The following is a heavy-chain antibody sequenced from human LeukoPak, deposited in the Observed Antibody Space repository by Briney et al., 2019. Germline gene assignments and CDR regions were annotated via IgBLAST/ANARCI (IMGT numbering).Heavy chain of an antibody. CDR2: INHSGST. CDR1: GGSFSGHY. D-gene: IGHD3-10*01. V-gene: IGHV4-34*01. J-gene: IGHJ4*02. CDR3: ARVGTYGSGSYLSWLDY. Sequence: PSETLSLTCAVYGGSFSGHYWSWIRQPPGKGLEWIGEINHSGSTNYNPSLKSRVTISVDTSKNQFSLKLSSVTAADTAVYYCARVGTYGSGSYLSWLDYWGQGTLVTVSS.